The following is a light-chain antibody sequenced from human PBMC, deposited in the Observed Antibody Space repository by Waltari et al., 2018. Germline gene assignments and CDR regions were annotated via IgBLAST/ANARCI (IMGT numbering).Light chain of an antibody. CDR1: QAIGNS. V-gene: IGKV1-NL1*01. CDR3: QQYEFVPLT. CDR2: AAS. J-gene: IGKJ1*01. Sequence: IQMTQSPSSLSASVGDTITITCRASQAIGNSLAWFQQKSGRAPKLLVHAASKLESGVPSRFRGTGSASGTDYTLTVTSLQPEDFGTYYCQQYEFVPLTFGLGTKVEVK.